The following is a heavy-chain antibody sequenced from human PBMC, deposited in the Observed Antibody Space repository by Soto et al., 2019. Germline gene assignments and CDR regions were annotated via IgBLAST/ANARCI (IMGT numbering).Heavy chain of an antibody. CDR1: GFTFSSYA. V-gene: IGHV3-30-3*01. D-gene: IGHD6-25*01. CDR3: ARDHAPGIAAFNWFDP. CDR2: ISYDGSNK. Sequence: PGGSLRLSCAASGFTFSSYAMHWVRQAPGKGLEWVAVISYDGSNKYYADSVKGRFTISRDNSKNTPYLQMNSLRAEDTAVYYCARDHAPGIAAFNWFDPWGQGTLVTVSS. J-gene: IGHJ5*02.